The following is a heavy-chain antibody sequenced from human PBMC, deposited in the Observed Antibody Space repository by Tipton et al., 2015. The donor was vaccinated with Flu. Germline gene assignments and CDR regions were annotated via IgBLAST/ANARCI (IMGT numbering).Heavy chain of an antibody. CDR3: ARVGYYAFRD. V-gene: IGHV3-7*01. Sequence: LSLTCSVSGYSINSGYYWGWVRQAPGKGLEWVANIKEDGSEKYYVDSVKGRFSISRDNAKNSLYLQMNSLRAEDTAVYYCARVGYYAFRDWGQGTLVAVSS. CDR1: GYSINSGYY. D-gene: IGHD2-2*01. CDR2: IKEDGSEK. J-gene: IGHJ4*02.